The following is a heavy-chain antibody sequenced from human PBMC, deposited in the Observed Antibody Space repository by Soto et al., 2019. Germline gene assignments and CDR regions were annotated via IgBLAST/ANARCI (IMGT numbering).Heavy chain of an antibody. CDR3: AKTVAARLMGFER. J-gene: IGHJ4*02. V-gene: IGHV3-23*01. CDR2: ISGSGGSK. Sequence: GGSLRLSCTASGFTFDNYAMNWVRQAPGKGLEWVSVISGSGGSKYYADSVKGRFTISRDNSHNTLYLQMDSLRAEDTAAYYCAKTVAARLMGFERWGQGTLVTVSS. CDR1: GFTFDNYA. D-gene: IGHD6-6*01.